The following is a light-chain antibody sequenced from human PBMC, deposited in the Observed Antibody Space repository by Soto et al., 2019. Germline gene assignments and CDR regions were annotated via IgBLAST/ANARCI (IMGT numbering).Light chain of an antibody. CDR3: CSYAGSYTLGV. CDR1: SSDVGGYNY. V-gene: IGLV2-11*01. CDR2: DVS. J-gene: IGLJ3*02. Sequence: QSALTQPRSVSGSPGQSVTISCTRTSSDVGGYNYVSWYQQHPGKAPKLMIYDVSKRPSGVPDRFSGSKSGNTASLTISGLQAEDEADYCCCSYAGSYTLGVFGGGTKVTVL.